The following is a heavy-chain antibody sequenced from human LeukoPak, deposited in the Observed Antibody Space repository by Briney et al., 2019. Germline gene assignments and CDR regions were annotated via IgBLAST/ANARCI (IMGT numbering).Heavy chain of an antibody. CDR3: ARALSDYCTNGVCYTYFDY. CDR2: IYYSGGT. Sequence: SETLSLTRTVSGGFISSHYWSWNRQPPGKGLEWIGFIYYSGGTSYNPSLQRRVTISVDTSKNQFSLKLSSVTAADTAVYYCARALSDYCTNGVCYTYFDYWGQGTLVTVSS. J-gene: IGHJ4*02. D-gene: IGHD2-8*01. CDR1: GGFISSHY. V-gene: IGHV4-59*11.